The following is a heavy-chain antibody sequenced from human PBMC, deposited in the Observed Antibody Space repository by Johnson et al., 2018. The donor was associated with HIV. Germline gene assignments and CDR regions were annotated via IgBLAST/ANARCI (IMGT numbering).Heavy chain of an antibody. J-gene: IGHJ3*02. V-gene: IGHV3-9*01. CDR1: GFTFSTYD. CDR3: AREVHIVVVSSFRWAFDI. Sequence: QLVESGGGLVQPGGSLRLSCAASGFTFSTYDMHWVRQVTGKGLEWVSGISWNSGSIGYADSVKGRFTISRDNSKNTLYLQMNSLRAEDTAVYYCAREVHIVVVSSFRWAFDIWGQGTLVTVSS. D-gene: IGHD2-21*01. CDR2: ISWNSGSI.